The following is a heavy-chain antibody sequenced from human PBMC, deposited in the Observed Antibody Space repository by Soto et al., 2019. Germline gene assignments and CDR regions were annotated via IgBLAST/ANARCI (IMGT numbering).Heavy chain of an antibody. J-gene: IGHJ5*02. CDR1: GYSISSGFY. CDR2: IYYRGNT. V-gene: IGHV4-38-2*02. Sequence: SETLSLTCSVSGYSISSGFYWDWIRQPPGKGLEWIGSIYYRGNTYYNPSHNGRITISLDTSKNQFSLRLTSVTAADTAVYYCARSPGYFTISSLDPWGQGTLVTVS. D-gene: IGHD2-8*01. CDR3: ARSPGYFTISSLDP.